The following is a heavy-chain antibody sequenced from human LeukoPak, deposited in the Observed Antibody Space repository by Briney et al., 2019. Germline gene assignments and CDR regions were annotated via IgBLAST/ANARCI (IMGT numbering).Heavy chain of an antibody. Sequence: ASVKVSCKASGYTFTSYGISWVRQAPGQGLEWMGWISAYNGNTNYAQKLQGRVTMTTDTSTSTAYMELRSLRSDDTAVYYCAREENGGRYFDWLLSNNWFDPWGQGTLVTVSS. CDR1: GYTFTSYG. D-gene: IGHD3-9*01. CDR2: ISAYNGNT. CDR3: AREENGGRYFDWLLSNNWFDP. V-gene: IGHV1-18*01. J-gene: IGHJ5*02.